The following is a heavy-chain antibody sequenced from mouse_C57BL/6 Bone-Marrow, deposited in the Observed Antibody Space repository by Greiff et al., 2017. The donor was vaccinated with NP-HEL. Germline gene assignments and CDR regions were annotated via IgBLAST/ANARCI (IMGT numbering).Heavy chain of an antibody. D-gene: IGHD2-4*01. Sequence: EVQGVESEGGLVQPGSSMKLSCTTSGFTFSDYYMAWVRQVPEKGLDWVANINYDGSSTYYLDSLKSRFIISRDNAKIILYLQMSSLKSEDTATYYCAREGGLRRRTYAMDYWGQGTSVTVSS. V-gene: IGHV5-16*01. CDR3: AREGGLRRRTYAMDY. J-gene: IGHJ4*01. CDR2: INYDGSST. CDR1: GFTFSDYY.